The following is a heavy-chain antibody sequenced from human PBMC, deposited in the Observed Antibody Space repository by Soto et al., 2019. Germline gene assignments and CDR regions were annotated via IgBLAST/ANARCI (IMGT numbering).Heavy chain of an antibody. V-gene: IGHV3-23*01. CDR1: GFTFSSYA. CDR3: AKERRLERGDFDY. D-gene: IGHD1-1*01. Sequence: EVQLLESGGGLVQPGGSLRLSCAASGFTFSSYAMSWVRQAPGKGLEWVSVISGSGGRIYYADSVKGRFTISRDNSKNTLYLQMNSLRDEDTDIYYCAKERRLERGDFDYWGQGTLVTVSS. CDR2: ISGSGGRI. J-gene: IGHJ4*02.